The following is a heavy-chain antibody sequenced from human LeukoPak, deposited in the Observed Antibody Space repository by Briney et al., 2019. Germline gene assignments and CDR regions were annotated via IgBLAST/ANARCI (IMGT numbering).Heavy chain of an antibody. D-gene: IGHD3-10*01. CDR2: ISYDGSNK. V-gene: IGHV3-30-3*01. J-gene: IGHJ4*02. CDR3: ARGRGYYGSGSPWDYFDY. CDR1: GFTFSSYA. Sequence: GRSLRLSCAASGFTFSSYAMHWVRQAPGKGLEWVAVISYDGSNKYYADSVKGRFTISRDNSKNTLYLQMNSLRAEDTAVYYCARGRGYYGSGSPWDYFDYWGQGTLVTVSS.